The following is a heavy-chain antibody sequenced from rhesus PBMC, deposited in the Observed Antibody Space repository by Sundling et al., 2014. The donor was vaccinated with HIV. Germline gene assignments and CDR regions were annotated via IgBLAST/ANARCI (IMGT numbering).Heavy chain of an antibody. CDR2: ISGSSGST. Sequence: QVELQESGPGLVKPSATLSLTCAVSGGSFSGHYWGWIRQPPGKGLEWIGYISGSSGSTDYNPSLKSRVTISTDRSKNEFSLKLTSVTAADTAVYYCARVGCSGGVCYFGYWGQGVLVTVSS. CDR3: ARVGCSGGVCYFGY. V-gene: IGHV4-165*01. CDR1: GGSFSGHY. J-gene: IGHJ4*01. D-gene: IGHD2-39*02.